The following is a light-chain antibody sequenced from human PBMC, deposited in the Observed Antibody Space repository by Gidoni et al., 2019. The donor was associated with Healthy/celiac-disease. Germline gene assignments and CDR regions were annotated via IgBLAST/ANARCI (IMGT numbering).Light chain of an antibody. Sequence: EIALTHSPATLSVSPGESATISCRASQSISTNIAWYQQKPGQAPRLLSYGASTRATGNPAWFSGSGSVTEFTITISRLQSEDFAVYYCQQYNNWPPWTFGQGTKVEIK. CDR1: QSISTN. CDR3: QQYNNWPPWT. J-gene: IGKJ1*01. V-gene: IGKV3-15*01. CDR2: GAS.